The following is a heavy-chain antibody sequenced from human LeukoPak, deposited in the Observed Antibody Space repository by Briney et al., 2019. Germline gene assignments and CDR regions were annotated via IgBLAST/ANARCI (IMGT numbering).Heavy chain of an antibody. D-gene: IGHD6-19*01. Sequence: SQTLSLTCAISGDSVSSNSAAWNWIRQSPSRGLEWLGRTYYRSKWYNDYAVSVKSRITINPDTSKNQFSLQLNSVTPEDTAVYYCAREGGIAVAGTTDYQEYFQHWGQGTLVTVSS. CDR2: TYYRSKWYN. J-gene: IGHJ1*01. CDR1: GDSVSSNSAA. CDR3: AREGGIAVAGTTDYQEYFQH. V-gene: IGHV6-1*01.